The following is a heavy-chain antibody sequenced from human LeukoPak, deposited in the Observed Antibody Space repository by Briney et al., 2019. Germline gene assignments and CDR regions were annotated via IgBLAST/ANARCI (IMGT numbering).Heavy chain of an antibody. CDR1: GVSISSHY. J-gene: IGHJ4*02. Sequence: PSETLSLTCTVSGVSISSHYWNWLRQTPGKGLEWIGYIHYRGTTNYNPSLKSRVTISADTSKHHFSLTLNSVTAADTAVYYCSRGGQGLSDNWGQGILVTVSS. D-gene: IGHD3-10*01. CDR2: IHYRGTT. V-gene: IGHV4-59*11. CDR3: SRGGQGLSDN.